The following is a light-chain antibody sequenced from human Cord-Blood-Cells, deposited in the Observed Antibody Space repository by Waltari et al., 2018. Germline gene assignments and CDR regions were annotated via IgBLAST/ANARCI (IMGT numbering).Light chain of an antibody. CDR1: QSISSY. Sequence: DIQMTQSPSSMSASVGDRVTITCRASQSISSYLNWDQQKPGKAPKLLIYAASSLQSGVPSRFSGSVSGTDFTLTISSLQPEDFATYYCQQSYSTPRTFGGGTKVEIK. CDR2: AAS. J-gene: IGKJ4*01. CDR3: QQSYSTPRT. V-gene: IGKV1-39*01.